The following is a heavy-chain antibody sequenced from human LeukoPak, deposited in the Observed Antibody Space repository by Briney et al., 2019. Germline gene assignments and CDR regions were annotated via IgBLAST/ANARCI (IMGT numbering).Heavy chain of an antibody. CDR2: ISWNSGSI. Sequence: SGGSLRLSCAASGFTFSSYWMHWVRQAPGKGLEWVSGISWNSGSIGYADSVKGRFTISRDNAKNSLYLQMNSLRAEDTALYYCAKDENWGKGTLVTVSS. CDR1: GFTFSSYW. CDR3: AKDEN. V-gene: IGHV3-9*01. J-gene: IGHJ4*02.